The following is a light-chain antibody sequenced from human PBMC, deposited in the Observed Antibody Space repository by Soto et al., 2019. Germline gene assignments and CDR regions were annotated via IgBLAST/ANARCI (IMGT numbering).Light chain of an antibody. V-gene: IGLV2-23*01. Sequence: QSALTQPASVSGSPGQSITISCTGTSSDVGSYNLVSWYQKHPGKAPKLIIYEGSKRPSGISNRFSGSKSANTASLTISGLQAEDEADYYCCSFAITSTMLFGGGTKLTVL. J-gene: IGLJ2*01. CDR1: SSDVGSYNL. CDR2: EGS. CDR3: CSFAITSTML.